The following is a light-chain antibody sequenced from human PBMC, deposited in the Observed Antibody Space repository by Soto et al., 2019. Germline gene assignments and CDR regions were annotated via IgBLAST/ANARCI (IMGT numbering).Light chain of an antibody. J-gene: IGLJ3*02. CDR3: STWSDSLRGWV. CDR2: AND. CDR1: SSDIGSNS. Sequence: QSVLTQPPSASRTPGQRVTIPCSGSSSDIGSNSVNWYQQLPGAAPRLLIYANDHRPSGGPDRVSASKSGTSASLAISGVRSDDYAFYYCSTWSDSLRGWVFGGGTKVTVL. V-gene: IGLV1-44*01.